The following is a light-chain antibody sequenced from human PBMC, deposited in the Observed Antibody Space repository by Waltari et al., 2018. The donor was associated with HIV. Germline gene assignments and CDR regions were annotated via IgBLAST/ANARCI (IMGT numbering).Light chain of an antibody. V-gene: IGKV1-27*01. CDR1: RDISTD. CDR3: QNYDSAPVA. CDR2: GAS. J-gene: IGKJ5*01. Sequence: DIQMSQPPSSLSASVGDTVTITCRASRDISTDLAWYQQKSGEVPKLLISGASTLRSGASSRFRRSGSATELILTINGLQPEEAVSHNCQNYDSAPVALGQGTGLAI.